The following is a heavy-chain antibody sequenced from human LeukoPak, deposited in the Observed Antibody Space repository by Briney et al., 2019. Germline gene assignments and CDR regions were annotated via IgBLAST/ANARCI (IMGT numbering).Heavy chain of an antibody. V-gene: IGHV3-43*02. CDR1: GFTFDDYA. CDR3: GRGSQWLIKD. Sequence: QPGGSLRLSCVASGFTFDDYAMHWVRQPPGKGLEWVSLISGDGGRTYYADSVKGRFTVSRDNSKNSLYLQMNSLRTEDTALYYCGRGSQWLIKDWGQGTLVTVSS. J-gene: IGHJ4*02. CDR2: ISGDGGRT. D-gene: IGHD3-16*01.